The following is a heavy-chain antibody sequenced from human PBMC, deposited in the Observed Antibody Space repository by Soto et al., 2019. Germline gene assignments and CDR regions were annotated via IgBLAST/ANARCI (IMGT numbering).Heavy chain of an antibody. CDR1: GFTSSSYA. CDR3: ARDRRTYYFDY. CDR2: ISYDGSNK. Sequence: QVQLVESGGGVVQPGRSLRLSCAASGFTSSSYAMHWVRQAPGKGLEWVAVISYDGSNKYYADSVKGRFTISRDNSKNTLYLQMNSLRAEDTAVYYCARDRRTYYFDYWGQGTLVTVSS. V-gene: IGHV3-30-3*01. J-gene: IGHJ4*02.